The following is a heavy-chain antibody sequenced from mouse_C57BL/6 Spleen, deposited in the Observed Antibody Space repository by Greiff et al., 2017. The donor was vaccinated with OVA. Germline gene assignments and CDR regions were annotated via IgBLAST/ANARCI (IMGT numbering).Heavy chain of an antibody. J-gene: IGHJ2*01. V-gene: IGHV1-15*01. CDR2: IDPETGGT. Sequence: QVQLQQSGAGLVRPGASVTLSCNASGYTFTDYEMHWVQQTPVHGLEWIGAIDPETGGTAYNQKFKGKAILTADKSSSTADMELRSRTSEDSAVYYCTRGATDFEYWGQGTTLTVSS. CDR3: TRGATDFEY. CDR1: GYTFTDYE.